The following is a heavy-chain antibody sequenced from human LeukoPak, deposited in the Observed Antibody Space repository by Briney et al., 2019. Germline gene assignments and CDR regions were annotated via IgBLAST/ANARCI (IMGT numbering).Heavy chain of an antibody. D-gene: IGHD3-3*01. CDR1: GYTFTNYG. J-gene: IGHJ6*03. Sequence: ASVKVSCKASGYTFTNYGISWVRQAPGQGLEWMGWTSTNNANANYAQNFQGRVTMTTDTSTSTAYMELRSLRSDDTAVYYCARGTRGWSGYYTGGYYYYMDVWGKGTTVTVSS. V-gene: IGHV1-18*01. CDR3: ARGTRGWSGYYTGGYYYYMDV. CDR2: TSTNNANA.